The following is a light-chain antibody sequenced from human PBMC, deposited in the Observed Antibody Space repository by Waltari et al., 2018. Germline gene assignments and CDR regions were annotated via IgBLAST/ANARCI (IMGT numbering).Light chain of an antibody. CDR2: KAS. V-gene: IGKV1-5*03. CDR1: QSISGL. Sequence: DIQMTQSPSTLSASVGDRVTITCRASQSISGLLAWYQQKPGNAPKLLIYKASSLESGVPSRFSGSGSGTEFTLTISSLQPDDFATYYCQQYNTYPLTFGGGTKVEIK. J-gene: IGKJ4*01. CDR3: QQYNTYPLT.